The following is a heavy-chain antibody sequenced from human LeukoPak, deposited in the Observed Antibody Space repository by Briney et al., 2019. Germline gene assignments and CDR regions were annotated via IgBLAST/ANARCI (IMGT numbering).Heavy chain of an antibody. CDR2: ISSSSSYI. CDR1: GFTFSSYS. V-gene: IGHV3-21*01. D-gene: IGHD5-12*01. J-gene: IGHJ6*04. CDR3: ARDRGSGYDFYYYYYGMDV. Sequence: GGSLRLSCAASGFTFSSYSMNWVRQAPGKGLEWVSSISSSSSYIYYADSVKGRFTISRDNAKNSLYLQMNSLRAEDTAVYYCARDRGSGYDFYYYYYGMDVWGKGTTVTVSS.